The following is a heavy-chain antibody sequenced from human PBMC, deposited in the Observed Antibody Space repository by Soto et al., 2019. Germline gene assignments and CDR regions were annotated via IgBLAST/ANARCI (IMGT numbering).Heavy chain of an antibody. CDR2: ISPYRDNT. CDR3: ARGDSSWFDY. Sequence: VKVSCKASGYTLTKYGISLLRQAPGQGLEWMGWISPYRDNTNYAEKLQDRVTMTTDTSTSTAYMELRSLRSDDTAVYYCARGDSSWFDYWGQGTLVTVSS. V-gene: IGHV1-18*01. CDR1: GYTLTKYG. D-gene: IGHD6-13*01. J-gene: IGHJ4*02.